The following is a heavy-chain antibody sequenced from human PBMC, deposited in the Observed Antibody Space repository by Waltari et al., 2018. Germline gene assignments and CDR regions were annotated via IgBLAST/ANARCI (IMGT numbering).Heavy chain of an antibody. CDR2: ISYSGST. CDR3: ARRVSSYYFDY. D-gene: IGHD3-22*01. J-gene: IGHJ4*02. Sequence: QLQLQESGPGLVKPSETLSLTCTVSGGSISTGSYYWGWIRQPPGKGLEWIGYISYSGSTFYRPSLKSRVTMSLDTSKNQFSLKVTSVTAADTAVYYCARRVSSYYFDYWGQGTLVTVSS. V-gene: IGHV4-39*07. CDR1: GGSISTGSYY.